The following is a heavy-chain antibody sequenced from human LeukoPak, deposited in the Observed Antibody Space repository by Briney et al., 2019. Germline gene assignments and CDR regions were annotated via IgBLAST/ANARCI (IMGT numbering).Heavy chain of an antibody. V-gene: IGHV3-21*01. J-gene: IGHJ4*02. Sequence: KTGGSLRLSCAASRFTFSSYSMNWVRQAPGKGLEWVSSISSSSSYIYYADSVKGRFTISRDNAKNSLYLQMNSLRAEDTAVYYCAVPGYSSGDFDYWGQGTLVTVSS. D-gene: IGHD2-15*01. CDR3: AVPGYSSGDFDY. CDR1: RFTFSSYS. CDR2: ISSSSSYI.